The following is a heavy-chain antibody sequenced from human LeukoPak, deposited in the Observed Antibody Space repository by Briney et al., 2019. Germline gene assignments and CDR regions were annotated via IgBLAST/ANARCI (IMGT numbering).Heavy chain of an antibody. CDR3: ARELFRGAKTNDSSGWYS. D-gene: IGHD6-19*01. CDR1: GFIFSGYG. Sequence: PGGSLRLSCEASGFIFSGYGMHWVRQAPGEGLEWVAFIRYDGSNKYYVDSVKGRFAISRDNSKNTLYLQMNSLRAEDTAVYYCARELFRGAKTNDSSGWYSWGQGTLVTVSS. CDR2: IRYDGSNK. V-gene: IGHV3-30*02. J-gene: IGHJ4*02.